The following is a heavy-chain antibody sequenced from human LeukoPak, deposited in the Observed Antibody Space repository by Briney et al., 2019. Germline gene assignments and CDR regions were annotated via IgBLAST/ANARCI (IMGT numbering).Heavy chain of an antibody. V-gene: IGHV4-59*08. J-gene: IGHJ3*02. D-gene: IGHD1-26*01. CDR2: IYYSGST. CDR1: GGSISSYY. Sequence: SETLSLTCTVSGGSISSYYWSWIRQPPGKGLEWIGYIYYSGSTNYNPSLKSRVTISVDTSKNQFSLKLSSVTAADTAVYYCARHSGSYLHDASDIWGQGTMVTVSS. CDR3: ARHSGSYLHDASDI.